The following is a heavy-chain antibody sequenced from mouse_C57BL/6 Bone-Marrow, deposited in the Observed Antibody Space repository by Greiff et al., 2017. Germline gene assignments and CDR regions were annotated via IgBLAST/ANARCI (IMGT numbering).Heavy chain of an antibody. V-gene: IGHV1-81*01. CDR2: IYPRSGNT. Sequence: QVQLQQSGAELARPGASVKLSCKASGYTFTSYGISWVKQRTGQGLEWIGEIYPRSGNTYYNEKFKGKATLTADKSSSTAYMELRSLTSEDSAVYFCARLGGLLSTVVDYFDYWGQGTTLTVSS. D-gene: IGHD1-1*01. CDR1: GYTFTSYG. CDR3: ARLGGLLSTVVDYFDY. J-gene: IGHJ2*01.